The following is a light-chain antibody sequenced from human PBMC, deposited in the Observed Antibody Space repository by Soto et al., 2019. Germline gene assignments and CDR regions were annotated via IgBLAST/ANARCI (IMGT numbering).Light chain of an antibody. CDR1: QDIRND. J-gene: IGKJ3*01. Sequence: AIQMTQSPSSLSASVGDRVTITCRASQDIRNDLGWYQQKPGKAPNLLIYAASTLQIGVPSRFSGSGSGTDFTLTISSLQLEDFATYYCLQGYNFPHTFGPGTQVDIK. CDR2: AAS. CDR3: LQGYNFPHT. V-gene: IGKV1-6*01.